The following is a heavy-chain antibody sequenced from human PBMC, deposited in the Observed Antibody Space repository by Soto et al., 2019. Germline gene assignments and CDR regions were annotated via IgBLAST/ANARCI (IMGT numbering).Heavy chain of an antibody. CDR1: GYTFTGYY. CDR3: GRAREAAVRGFSRRYYYSVMAV. Sequence: ASVKVSCKASGYTFTGYYMHWVRQTNGQGLEWMGWINPNSGGTNYAQKFQGWVTMTRDTSISTAYMELSRLRSDDTAVYYCGRAREAAVRGFSRRYYYSVMAVRGQGTTVPVSS. J-gene: IGHJ6*02. V-gene: IGHV1-2*04. CDR2: INPNSGGT. D-gene: IGHD6-13*01.